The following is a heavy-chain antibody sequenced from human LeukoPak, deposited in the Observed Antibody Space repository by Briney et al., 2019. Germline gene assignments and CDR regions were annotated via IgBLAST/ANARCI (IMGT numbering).Heavy chain of an antibody. CDR3: ARESGKFDY. CDR2: ISGDGVST. Sequence: PGGSLRLSCVASGLPIADFAMHWVRQAPGTGLEWVSLISGDGVSTFYADSVKGRFSISRDNSKNSLSLEMNSLRTEDTAMYYCARESGKFDYWGQGTLVAVSS. V-gene: IGHV3-43*02. J-gene: IGHJ4*02. CDR1: GLPIADFA.